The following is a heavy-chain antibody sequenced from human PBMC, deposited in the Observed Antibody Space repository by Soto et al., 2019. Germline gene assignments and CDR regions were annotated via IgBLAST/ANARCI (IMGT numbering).Heavy chain of an antibody. Sequence: VGSLRLSCAASGFTFSSDWMSWVRQVPGKGLVWVSRISGDGSLRNYADSVRGRFTISRDNAKNTLFLQLNSLSVEDTAVYYCVRGTVSGSFLIYWGQGTLVTVSS. CDR2: ISGDGSLR. V-gene: IGHV3-74*01. D-gene: IGHD6-19*01. CDR3: VRGTVSGSFLIY. CDR1: GFTFSSDW. J-gene: IGHJ4*02.